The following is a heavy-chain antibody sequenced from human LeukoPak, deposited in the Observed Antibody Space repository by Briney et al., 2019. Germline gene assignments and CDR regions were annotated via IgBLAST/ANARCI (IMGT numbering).Heavy chain of an antibody. CDR1: GFTFSRHY. Sequence: GGSLRLSCAASGFTFSRHYMSWVRQAPGKGLEWVSTLTGSGVGTYYADSVKGRFTISRDNSKNTLFLQMHNLRVDDTAVYCCATPPLTTGTSGWGQGTLVSVSS. CDR3: ATPPLTTGTSG. D-gene: IGHD1-14*01. CDR2: LTGSGVGT. J-gene: IGHJ4*02. V-gene: IGHV3-23*01.